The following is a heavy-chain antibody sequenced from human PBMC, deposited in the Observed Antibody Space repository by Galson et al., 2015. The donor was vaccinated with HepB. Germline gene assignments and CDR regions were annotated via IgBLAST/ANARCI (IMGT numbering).Heavy chain of an antibody. Sequence: TLSLTCTVSDDSFSSYYWNWVRQPPGKGLEWIGNIFHSGTTNYNPSLKSRVTISVDTSKDQLSLGLRSVTAADTAVYYCARDVDGNYLFDYWGQGILVAVSS. V-gene: IGHV4-4*08. CDR3: ARDVDGNYLFDY. CDR1: DDSFSSYY. D-gene: IGHD1-7*01. CDR2: IFHSGTT. J-gene: IGHJ4*02.